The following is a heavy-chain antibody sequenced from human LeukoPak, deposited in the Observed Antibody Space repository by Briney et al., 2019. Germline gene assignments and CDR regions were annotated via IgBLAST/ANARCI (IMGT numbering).Heavy chain of an antibody. CDR1: GYTFTGYY. V-gene: IGHV1-2*02. Sequence: ASVKVSCKASGYTFTGYYMHWVRQAPGQGLEWMGWINPNSGGTNYAQKFQGRVTMTRDTSISTAYMELSRLRSDDTAVYYCATSDAYCSSTSCYLDYWGQGTLVTVSS. D-gene: IGHD2-2*01. J-gene: IGHJ4*02. CDR2: INPNSGGT. CDR3: ATSDAYCSSTSCYLDY.